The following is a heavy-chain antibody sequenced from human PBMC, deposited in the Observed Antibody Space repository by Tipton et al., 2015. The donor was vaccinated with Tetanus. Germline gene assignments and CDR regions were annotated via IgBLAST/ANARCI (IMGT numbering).Heavy chain of an antibody. D-gene: IGHD3-10*01. V-gene: IGHV3-33*01. CDR1: GFNFSVYG. CDR2: VWYGGSHT. CDR3: TSSLNTGYYYGVDV. J-gene: IGHJ6*02. Sequence: LSLTCAASGFNFSVYGMHWVRQAPGKGPEWVAVVWYGGSHTYYADAVKGRFTISRDNSKNMLFLQMNSMRAEDTAVYYCTSSLNTGYYYGVDVWGQGTTVTVSS.